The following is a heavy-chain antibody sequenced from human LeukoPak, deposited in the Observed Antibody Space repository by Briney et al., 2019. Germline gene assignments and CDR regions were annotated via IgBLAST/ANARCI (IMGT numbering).Heavy chain of an antibody. D-gene: IGHD1-7*01. Sequence: ASVKVSCKVSGYTLTELSMHWVRQAPGKGLEWVGGFDPEDGETIYAQKFQGRVTMTEDTSTDTAYMELSSLRSEDTAVYYCATGRWAGTSTGISANFDYWGQGTLVTVSS. V-gene: IGHV1-24*01. CDR3: ATGRWAGTSTGISANFDY. CDR2: FDPEDGET. CDR1: GYTLTELS. J-gene: IGHJ4*02.